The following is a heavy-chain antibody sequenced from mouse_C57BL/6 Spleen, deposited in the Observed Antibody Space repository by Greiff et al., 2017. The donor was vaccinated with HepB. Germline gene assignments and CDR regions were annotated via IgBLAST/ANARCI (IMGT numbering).Heavy chain of an antibody. D-gene: IGHD1-1*01. J-gene: IGHJ4*01. V-gene: IGHV1-80*01. CDR2: IYPGDGDT. CDR1: GYAFSSYW. Sequence: QVQLQQSGAELVKPGASVKISCKASGYAFSSYWMNWVKQRPGKGLEWIGQIYPGDGDTNYNGKFKGKATLTADKSSSTAYMQLSSLTSEDSAVYFCARWVYGRGAMDYWGQGTSVTVSS. CDR3: ARWVYGRGAMDY.